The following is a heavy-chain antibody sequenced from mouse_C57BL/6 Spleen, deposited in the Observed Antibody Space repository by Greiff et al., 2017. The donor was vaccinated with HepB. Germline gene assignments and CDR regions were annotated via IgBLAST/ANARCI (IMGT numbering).Heavy chain of an antibody. D-gene: IGHD2-1*01. Sequence: EVKLVESGGGLVKPGGSLKLSCAASGFTFSDYGMHWVRQAPEKGLEWVAYISSGSSTIYYADTVKGRFTISRDNAKNTLFLQMTSLRSEDTAMYYCARSYYGNFAYWGQGTLVTVSA. CDR2: ISSGSSTI. J-gene: IGHJ3*01. CDR1: GFTFSDYG. CDR3: ARSYYGNFAY. V-gene: IGHV5-17*01.